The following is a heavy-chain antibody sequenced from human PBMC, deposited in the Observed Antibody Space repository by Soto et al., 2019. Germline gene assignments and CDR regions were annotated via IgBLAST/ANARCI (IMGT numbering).Heavy chain of an antibody. D-gene: IGHD3-3*01. CDR3: ARDITIFGVETYYYYYGMDV. Sequence: SETLSLTCAVSGYSIASGYYWAWIRQPPGKGLEWIGSIYHAGSVYYNPSLNSRVAMSLDTSDNHFSLKLTSVTAADTAVYYCARDITIFGVETYYYYYGMDVWGQGTTVTVSS. J-gene: IGHJ6*02. V-gene: IGHV4-38-2*02. CDR2: IYHAGSV. CDR1: GYSIASGYY.